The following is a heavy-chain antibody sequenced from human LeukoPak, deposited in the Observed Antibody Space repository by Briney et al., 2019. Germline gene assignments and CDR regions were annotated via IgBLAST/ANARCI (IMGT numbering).Heavy chain of an antibody. V-gene: IGHV3-30-3*01. D-gene: IGHD6-19*01. CDR3: ARDPFPIAVAGTAFDY. J-gene: IGHJ4*02. CDR2: ISYDGSNK. Sequence: PGRSLRLSCAASGFTFSSYAMHWVRQAPGKGLEWVAVISYDGSNKYYADSVKGRFTISRDNSKNTLYLQMNSLRAEDTAVYYCARDPFPIAVAGTAFDYWGQGTLVTVSS. CDR1: GFTFSSYA.